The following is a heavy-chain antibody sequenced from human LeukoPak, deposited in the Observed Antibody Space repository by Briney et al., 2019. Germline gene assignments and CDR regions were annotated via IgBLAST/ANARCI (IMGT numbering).Heavy chain of an antibody. J-gene: IGHJ4*02. CDR1: GFTFSSYA. D-gene: IGHD3-10*01. V-gene: IGHV3-30*04. CDR3: AKDSRGSGKGAIDY. CDR2: ISYDGSNK. Sequence: GRSLRLSCAASGFTFSSYAMHWVRQAPGKGLEWVAVISYDGSNKYYADSVKGRFTISRDNSKNTLYLQMNSLRAEDTAVYYCAKDSRGSGKGAIDYWGQGTLVTVSS.